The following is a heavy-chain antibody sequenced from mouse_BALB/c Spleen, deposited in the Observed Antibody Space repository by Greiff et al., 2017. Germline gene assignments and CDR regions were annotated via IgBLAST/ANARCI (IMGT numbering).Heavy chain of an antibody. CDR2: IYPGDGDT. Sequence: QVQLKQSGAELVRPGSSVKISCKASGYAFSSYWMNWVKQRPGQGLEWIGQIYPGDGDTNYNGKFKGKATLTADKSSSTAYMQLSSLTSEDSAVYFCASEGTTATDYWGQGTTLTVSS. V-gene: IGHV1-80*01. D-gene: IGHD1-2*01. CDR3: ASEGTTATDY. CDR1: GYAFSSYW. J-gene: IGHJ2*01.